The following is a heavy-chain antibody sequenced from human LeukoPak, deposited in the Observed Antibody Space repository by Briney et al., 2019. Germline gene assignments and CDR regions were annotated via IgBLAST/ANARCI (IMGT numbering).Heavy chain of an antibody. CDR2: IIPIRGIA. CDR1: GGTFSSYA. J-gene: IGHJ5*02. CDR3: ARGYMTTVTTTWFDP. V-gene: IGHV1-69*04. Sequence: GASVKVPCKASGGTFSSYAISWVRQAPGQGLEWMGRIIPIRGIANYAQKFQGRVTITADKSTSTAYMELSSLRSEDTAVYYCARGYMTTVTTTWFDPWGQGTLVTVSS. D-gene: IGHD4-17*01.